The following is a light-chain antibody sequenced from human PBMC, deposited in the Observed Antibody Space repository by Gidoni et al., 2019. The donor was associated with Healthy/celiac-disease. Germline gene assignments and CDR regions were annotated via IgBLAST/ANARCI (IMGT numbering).Light chain of an antibody. CDR1: KSISSW. V-gene: IGKV1-5*01. CDR2: DAY. CDR3: QQYNSYSPWT. J-gene: IGKJ1*01. Sequence: DIQMTHSPSTLSASVGDIVTITCRASKSISSWLAWYQQKPGKAPKLLIYDAYSLESGVPSRFSGSGSGTEFTLTISSLQPDDFATYYCQQYNSYSPWTFGQGTKVEIK.